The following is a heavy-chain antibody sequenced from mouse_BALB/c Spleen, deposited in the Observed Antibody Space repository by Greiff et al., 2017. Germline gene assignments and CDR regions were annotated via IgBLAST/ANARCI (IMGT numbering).Heavy chain of an antibody. CDR1: GYTFTSYV. D-gene: IGHD3-2*01. CDR2: INPYNDGT. Sequence: VQLKQSGPELVKPGASVKMSCKASGYTFTSYVMHWVKQKPGQGLEWIGYINPYNDGTKYNEKFKGKATLTSDKSSSTAYMELSSLTSEDSAVYYCARSDSSGWGPYWGQGTLVTVSA. J-gene: IGHJ3*01. CDR3: ARSDSSGWGPY. V-gene: IGHV1-14*01.